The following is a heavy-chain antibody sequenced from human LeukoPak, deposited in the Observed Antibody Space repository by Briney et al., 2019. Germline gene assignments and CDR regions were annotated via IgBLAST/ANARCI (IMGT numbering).Heavy chain of an antibody. Sequence: ASVKVSCKASGYTFTGYYMHWVRQAPGQGLEWMGWINPNSGNTGYAQKFQGRVTITRNTSISTAYMELSSLRSEDTAVYYCARASIGYSGYDYNWFDPWGQGTLVTVSS. CDR2: INPNSGNT. D-gene: IGHD5-12*01. J-gene: IGHJ5*02. CDR1: GYTFTGYY. V-gene: IGHV1-8*03. CDR3: ARASIGYSGYDYNWFDP.